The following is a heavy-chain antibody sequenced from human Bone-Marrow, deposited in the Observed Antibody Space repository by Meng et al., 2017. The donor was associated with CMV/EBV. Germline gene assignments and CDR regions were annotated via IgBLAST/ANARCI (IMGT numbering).Heavy chain of an antibody. CDR2: IYSGGST. CDR3: ARVEYQLPYYYYYGMDV. J-gene: IGHJ6*02. CDR1: GFTVSSNY. D-gene: IGHD2-2*01. Sequence: GGSLRLSCAASGFTVSSNYMSWVRQAPGKGLGWVSVIYSGGSTYYADSVKGRFTISRDNSKNTLYLQMNSLRAEDTAVYYCARVEYQLPYYYYYGMDVWGQGTTVTVSS. V-gene: IGHV3-53*01.